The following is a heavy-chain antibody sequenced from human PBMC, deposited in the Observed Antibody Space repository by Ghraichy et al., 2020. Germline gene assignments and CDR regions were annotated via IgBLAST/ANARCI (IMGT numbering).Heavy chain of an antibody. J-gene: IGHJ4*02. CDR3: ARDPYGDYKYGGTDY. CDR1: GFTFSRHW. D-gene: IGHD4-17*01. CDR2: IKSDRSDS. Sequence: GGSLRLSCAASGFTFSRHWMSWVRQAPGKGLEWVASIKSDRSDSFYLDSMKGRFTISRDNAENSVSLEMTSLRAEDTAVYYCARDPYGDYKYGGTDYWGRGTLVSVSS. V-gene: IGHV3-7*01.